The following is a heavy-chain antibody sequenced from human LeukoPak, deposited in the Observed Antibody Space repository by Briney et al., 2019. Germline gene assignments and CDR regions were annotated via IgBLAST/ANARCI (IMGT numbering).Heavy chain of an antibody. V-gene: IGHV5-51*01. Sequence: GESLKISCQGSGFTFTTSWTGWVRQLPGKGLEWMGIIYPGDSDTKYNAPFQGQVTISADKSISTAYLQWGSLKASDTATYYCARPALYCSSTVCPPYMDVWGKGTTVTVSS. J-gene: IGHJ6*03. CDR3: ARPALYCSSTVCPPYMDV. CDR2: IYPGDSDT. D-gene: IGHD2-2*01. CDR1: GFTFTTSW.